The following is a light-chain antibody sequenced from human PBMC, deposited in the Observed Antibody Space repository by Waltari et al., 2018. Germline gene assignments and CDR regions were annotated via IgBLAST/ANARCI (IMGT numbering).Light chain of an antibody. Sequence: QSALTHPASVSGSPGQSLTIPCTGTDSDIVPKNYVSWYQQHPGRAPQLIIYGVSDRPSGVSNRFSGSKSGHTASLTISGLQAEDEADYYCSSFTRSRTWLFGGGTKVTVL. CDR1: DSDIVPKNY. V-gene: IGLV2-14*03. CDR2: GVS. CDR3: SSFTRSRTWL. J-gene: IGLJ3*02.